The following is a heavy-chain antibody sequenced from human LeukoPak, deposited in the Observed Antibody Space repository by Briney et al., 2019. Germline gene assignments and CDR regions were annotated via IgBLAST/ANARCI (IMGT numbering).Heavy chain of an antibody. Sequence: GGSLRLSCVVSGFTFTTHGFHWVRQAPGKGLEWVSVIWHDGSRKEYAASVRGRFTISRDDSKNTLYLQMDSLRAEDTAVYYCARDMIMGGPPDYLDYWGQGTLVTVSS. CDR3: ARDMIMGGPPDYLDY. V-gene: IGHV3-33*01. J-gene: IGHJ4*02. D-gene: IGHD3-22*01. CDR1: GFTFTTHG. CDR2: IWHDGSRK.